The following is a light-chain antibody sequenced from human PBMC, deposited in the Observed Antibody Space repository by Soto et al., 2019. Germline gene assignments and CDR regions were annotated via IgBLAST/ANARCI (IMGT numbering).Light chain of an antibody. J-gene: IGKJ5*01. Sequence: DIQMTQGPSSLFASVGDRVTSTCQATQDINIYLNWYQQKPGKAPNLLIYDASNLEIGVPSRFSGSGSGTHFTFTISSLQTEDIGTYYCQQYDILPITFGRGTRLEI. V-gene: IGKV1-33*01. CDR3: QQYDILPIT. CDR2: DAS. CDR1: QDINIY.